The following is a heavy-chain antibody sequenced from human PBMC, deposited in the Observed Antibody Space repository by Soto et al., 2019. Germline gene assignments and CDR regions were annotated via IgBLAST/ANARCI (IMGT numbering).Heavy chain of an antibody. V-gene: IGHV3-66*01. CDR3: AAGLLRYYAY. Sequence: TGGSLRLSCAASGLSVSSNDMSWVRQAPGKGLECVSIIYSADNTFYVDSVKGRFIISRDNSKNTVYLQMNSLNTEDTAVYYCAAGLLRYYAYWGHGTLVTVSS. CDR1: GLSVSSND. J-gene: IGHJ4*01. D-gene: IGHD3-9*01. CDR2: IYSADNT.